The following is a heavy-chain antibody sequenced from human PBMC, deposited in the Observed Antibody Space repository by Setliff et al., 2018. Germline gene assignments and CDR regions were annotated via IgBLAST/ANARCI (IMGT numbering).Heavy chain of an antibody. J-gene: IGHJ6*03. CDR3: AREQWLDPPGYYYMDV. D-gene: IGHD6-19*01. CDR2: IYIGGSA. Sequence: SETLSLTCTVSGGSVSRGSYYWSWIRQPAGKGLEWIGHIYIGGSANYNPSLESRVTMSIDTSKNQFSLKLNSVTAADMAVYYCAREQWLDPPGYYYMDVWAKGTTVTVSS. CDR1: GGSVSRGSYY. V-gene: IGHV4-61*10.